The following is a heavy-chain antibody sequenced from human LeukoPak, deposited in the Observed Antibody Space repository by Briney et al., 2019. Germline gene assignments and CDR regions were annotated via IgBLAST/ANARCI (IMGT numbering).Heavy chain of an antibody. Sequence: SETLSLTCAVYGGSFSGYYWSWIRQPPGKGLEWIGEINHSGSTNYNPSLKSRVTISVDTSQNQFSLKLSSVTAADTAVYYCARGGYDFWYYYYYMDVWGKGTTVTVSS. CDR1: GGSFSGYY. CDR2: INHSGST. V-gene: IGHV4-34*01. CDR3: ARGGYDFWYYYYYMDV. J-gene: IGHJ6*03. D-gene: IGHD5-12*01.